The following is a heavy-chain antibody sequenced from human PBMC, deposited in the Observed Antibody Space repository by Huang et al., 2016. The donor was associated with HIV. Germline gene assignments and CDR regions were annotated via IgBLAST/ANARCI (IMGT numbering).Heavy chain of an antibody. Sequence: QVQLQQWGAGLLKPSETLSLTCAVYGGSFSSYYWSWFRQSPGKGREWIGEINHSGSTNYNPSLKSRVTIAVDTSKNQFSLKLSSVTAADTAVYYCARGRNLYCSRTSCYTAQNWGQGTLVTVSS. D-gene: IGHD2-2*02. J-gene: IGHJ4*02. CDR1: GGSFSSYY. CDR3: ARGRNLYCSRTSCYTAQN. V-gene: IGHV4-34*01. CDR2: INHSGST.